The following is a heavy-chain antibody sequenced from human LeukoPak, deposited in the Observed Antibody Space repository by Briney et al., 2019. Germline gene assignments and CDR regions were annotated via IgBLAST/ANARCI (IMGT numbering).Heavy chain of an antibody. Sequence: PSETLSLTCSVSGYSISSYYYWGWIRQPPGQGLEWIGSIYHSGITYYKPSLKSRVTISVDTSKNQFSLKLSSVTAADTAVYYCARVAAIPYNWFDPWGQGTLVTVSS. D-gene: IGHD6-13*01. J-gene: IGHJ5*02. CDR2: IYHSGIT. CDR1: GYSISSYYY. V-gene: IGHV4-38-2*02. CDR3: ARVAAIPYNWFDP.